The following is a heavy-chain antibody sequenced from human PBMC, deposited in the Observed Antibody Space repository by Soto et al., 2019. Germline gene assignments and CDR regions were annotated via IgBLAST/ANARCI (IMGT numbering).Heavy chain of an antibody. CDR1: GGSISGYY. Sequence: SETLSLTCTVSGGSISGYYWSWIRQPPGKGLEWIGYNDYAVSVKSRITINPDTSKNQFSLQLNSVTPEDTAVYYCARDSPGYGDYVLFDYWGQGTLVTVSS. V-gene: IGHV4-59*12. CDR3: ARDSPGYGDYVLFDY. CDR2: NDYAV. J-gene: IGHJ4*02. D-gene: IGHD4-17*01.